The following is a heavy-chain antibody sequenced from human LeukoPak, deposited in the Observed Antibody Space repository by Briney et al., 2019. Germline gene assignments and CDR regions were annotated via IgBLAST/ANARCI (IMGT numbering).Heavy chain of an antibody. J-gene: IGHJ4*02. V-gene: IGHV4-39*07. CDR1: GGSISSNSFY. Sequence: SETLSLTCSVSGGSISSNSFYWGWIRQPPGRGLEWIANIFYNGRTYYNPSLKSRVTISVDTSKNQFSLKLRSVTAADTAVYYCARGGVYDYVWGSYRFDYWGQGTLVTVSS. CDR3: ARGGVYDYVWGSYRFDY. CDR2: IFYNGRT. D-gene: IGHD3-16*02.